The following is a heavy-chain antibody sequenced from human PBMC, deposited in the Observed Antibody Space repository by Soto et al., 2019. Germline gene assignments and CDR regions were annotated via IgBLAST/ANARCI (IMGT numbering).Heavy chain of an antibody. J-gene: IGHJ4*02. D-gene: IGHD3-3*01. Sequence: GGSLRLSCAASGFTFSSYAMSWVRQAPGKGLEWVSAISGSGGSTYYADSVKGRFTIARDNSKNTLYLQMNSLRAEDTAVYYCAKGYDFWSGYRPPLDYWGQGTLVTVSS. CDR1: GFTFSSYA. V-gene: IGHV3-23*01. CDR3: AKGYDFWSGYRPPLDY. CDR2: ISGSGGST.